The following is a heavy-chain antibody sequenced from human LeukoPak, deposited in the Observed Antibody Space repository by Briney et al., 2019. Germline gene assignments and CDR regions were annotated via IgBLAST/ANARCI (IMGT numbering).Heavy chain of an antibody. CDR1: GYTFTGYY. D-gene: IGHD3-22*01. V-gene: IGHV1-2*02. Sequence: ASVKVSCKASGYTFTGYYMHWVRQAPGQGLEWMGWINPNSGGTNYAQKFQGRVTTTRDTSISTAYMELSRLRSDDTAVYYCARAAYYYDSSGPWYFDYWGQGTLVTVSS. CDR3: ARAAYYYDSSGPWYFDY. CDR2: INPNSGGT. J-gene: IGHJ4*02.